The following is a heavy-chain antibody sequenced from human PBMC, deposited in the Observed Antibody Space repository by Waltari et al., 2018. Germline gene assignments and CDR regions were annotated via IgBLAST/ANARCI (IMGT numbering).Heavy chain of an antibody. CDR2: IIPILGIA. D-gene: IGHD1-26*01. J-gene: IGHJ3*02. CDR3: ARVGGSYVEACDI. Sequence: QVQLVQSGAEVKKPGSSVKVSCKASGGTFSSYTISWVRQAPGQGLEWMGRIIPILGIANYAQKFQGRVMITADKSTSTAYMELSSLRSEDTAVYYCARVGGSYVEACDIWGQGTMVTVSS. V-gene: IGHV1-69*02. CDR1: GGTFSSYT.